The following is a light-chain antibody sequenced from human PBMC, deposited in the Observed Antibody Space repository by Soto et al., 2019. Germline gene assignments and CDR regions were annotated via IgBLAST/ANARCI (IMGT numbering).Light chain of an antibody. V-gene: IGKV3-20*01. J-gene: IGKJ5*01. CDR1: QSVSSNF. CDR2: VAS. Sequence: EIVLTQSPGTLSLSPGERAIVSCRASQSVSSNFLAWYQQKPGQAPRLLIYVASSRANGIPDRFSGSGSGTDFTLTISRLEPEDFAVYYCQQYVTSSITFGQGTRLEIK. CDR3: QQYVTSSIT.